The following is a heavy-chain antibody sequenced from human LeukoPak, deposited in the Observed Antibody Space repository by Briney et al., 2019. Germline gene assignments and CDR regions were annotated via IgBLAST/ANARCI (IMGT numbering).Heavy chain of an antibody. V-gene: IGHV4-59*01. CDR1: SGSISNYY. J-gene: IGHJ4*02. Sequence: SETLSLTCTVSSGSISNYYWSWFRQSPGKGLEWIGYIYYSGITNYSPPLKSRVTISVDTFKNQFSLNLNSVTATDTAVYYCARRDSSGYYSYWGQGTLVTVSS. D-gene: IGHD3-22*01. CDR3: ARRDSSGYYSY. CDR2: IYYSGIT.